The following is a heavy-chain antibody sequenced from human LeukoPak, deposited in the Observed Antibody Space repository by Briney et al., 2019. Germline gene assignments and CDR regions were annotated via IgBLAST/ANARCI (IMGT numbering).Heavy chain of an antibody. Sequence: GGSLRLSCAASGFTFDDYGMSWVRQAPGKGLEYVSAISSNGGSTYYANSVKGRFTISRDNSKDTLYLQMGSLRAEDMAVYYCARGRRIVGAKDFDYWGQGTLVTVSS. CDR2: ISSNGGST. J-gene: IGHJ4*02. D-gene: IGHD1-26*01. CDR3: ARGRRIVGAKDFDY. CDR1: GFTFDDYG. V-gene: IGHV3-64*01.